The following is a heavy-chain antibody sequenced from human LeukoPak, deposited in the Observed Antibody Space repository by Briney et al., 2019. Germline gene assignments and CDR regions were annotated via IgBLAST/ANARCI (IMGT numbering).Heavy chain of an antibody. CDR3: VRVYCSSTSCSDYFDY. D-gene: IGHD2-2*01. V-gene: IGHV3-48*03. CDR2: ISGSGGTT. J-gene: IGHJ4*02. Sequence: PGGSLRFSCAASGFTFSAFEMNWVRQAPGKGLEWLSYISGSGGTTLYADSVKGRFTISRDNAKNSLYLQMNSLRVEDTAVYYCVRVYCSSTSCSDYFDYWGQGSLVTVSS. CDR1: GFTFSAFE.